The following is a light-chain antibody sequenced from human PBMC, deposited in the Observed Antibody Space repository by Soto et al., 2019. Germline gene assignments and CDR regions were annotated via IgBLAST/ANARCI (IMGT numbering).Light chain of an antibody. V-gene: IGKV1-27*01. J-gene: IGKJ1*01. CDR3: QNYNSAPWT. CDR2: AAS. Sequence: DIQMTQSPSSLSASVGDRVTITCRASLGISNFLAWYQQKPGKVPKVLIYAASTLQSGVPSRFSGSGSGTRFTLTISSLQPEDITTYYCQNYNSAPWTFGQGTKVDIK. CDR1: LGISNF.